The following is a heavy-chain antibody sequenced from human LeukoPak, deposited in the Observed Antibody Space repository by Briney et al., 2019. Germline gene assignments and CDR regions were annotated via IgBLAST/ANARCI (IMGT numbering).Heavy chain of an antibody. CDR2: ISSSGSTI. V-gene: IGHV3-11*04. J-gene: IGHJ4*02. CDR3: ARYRLAAGQECDY. D-gene: IGHD6-13*01. Sequence: KSGGSLRLSCAASGFTFSDYYMSWIRQAPGKGLEWVSYISSSGSTIYYADSVKGRFTISRDNAKNSLYLQMNSLRAEDTAVYYCARYRLAAGQECDYWGQGTLVTVSS. CDR1: GFTFSDYY.